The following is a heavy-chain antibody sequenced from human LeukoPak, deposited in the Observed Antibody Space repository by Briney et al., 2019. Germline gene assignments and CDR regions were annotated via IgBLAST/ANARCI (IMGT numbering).Heavy chain of an antibody. Sequence: GGSLRLSCAASGFTFSSYGMHWVRQAPGKGLEWVAFIRYDGSNKYYADSVKGRFTISRDNSKNTLYLQMNSLRAEDTAVYYCASETAAAIVYWGQGTLVTVSS. D-gene: IGHD2-2*01. V-gene: IGHV3-30*02. CDR2: IRYDGSNK. J-gene: IGHJ4*02. CDR3: ASETAAAIVY. CDR1: GFTFSSYG.